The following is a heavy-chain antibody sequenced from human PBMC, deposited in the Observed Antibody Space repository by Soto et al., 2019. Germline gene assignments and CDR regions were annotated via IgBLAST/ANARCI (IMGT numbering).Heavy chain of an antibody. CDR2: IYSGGST. D-gene: IGHD3-22*01. J-gene: IGHJ1*01. V-gene: IGHV3-53*01. Sequence: EVQLVESGGGLIQPGGSLRVSCAASGFTVSSNYMSWVRQAPGKGLEWVSVIYSGGSTYYADSVKGRFPISRDNSKNTLYLQMNSLRAEDTAVYYCARDRVESGYPEYFQHWGQGTLVTVSS. CDR3: ARDRVESGYPEYFQH. CDR1: GFTVSSNY.